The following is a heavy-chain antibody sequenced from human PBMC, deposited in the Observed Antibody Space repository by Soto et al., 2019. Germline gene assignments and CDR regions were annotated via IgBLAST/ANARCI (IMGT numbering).Heavy chain of an antibody. V-gene: IGHV4-34*01. CDR3: AREGDWFDP. J-gene: IGHJ5*02. CDR2: INHSGST. Sequence: SETLSLTGAGYGGSFSGYYWSWIRQPPGKGLEWIGEINHSGSTNYNPSLKSRVTISVDTSKNQFSLKLSSVTAADTAVYYCAREGDWFDPWGQGTLVTVSS. CDR1: GGSFSGYY.